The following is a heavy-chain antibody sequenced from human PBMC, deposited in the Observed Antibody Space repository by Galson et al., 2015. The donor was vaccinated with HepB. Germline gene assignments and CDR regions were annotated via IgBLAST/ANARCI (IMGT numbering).Heavy chain of an antibody. J-gene: IGHJ6*02. CDR3: ARDSFDSPSGGMDV. CDR2: ISSSSYI. V-gene: IGHV3-21*01. D-gene: IGHD3-22*01. CDR1: GFTFSSYS. Sequence: SLRLSCAASGFTFSSYSMNWVRQAPGKGLEWVSSISSSSYIYYADSVKGRFTISRDNAKNSLYLQMNSLRAEDTAVYYCARDSFDSPSGGMDVWGQGTTVTVSS.